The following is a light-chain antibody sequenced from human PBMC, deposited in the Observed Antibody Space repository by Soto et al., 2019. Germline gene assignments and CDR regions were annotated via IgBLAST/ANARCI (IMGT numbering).Light chain of an antibody. CDR2: DAS. Sequence: EIVLTQSPATLSLSPGERATLSCRASQSVSSYLAWYQQKPGQAPRLLIYDASNRATGIPARFSGSGSGTDFTLTISILEPEDFGVYYCQQRSNWPRTFGQGTNVEIQ. V-gene: IGKV3-11*01. J-gene: IGKJ1*01. CDR3: QQRSNWPRT. CDR1: QSVSSY.